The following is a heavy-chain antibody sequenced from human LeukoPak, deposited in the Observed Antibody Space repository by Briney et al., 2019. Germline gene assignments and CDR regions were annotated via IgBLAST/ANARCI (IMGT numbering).Heavy chain of an antibody. D-gene: IGHD3-10*01. V-gene: IGHV1-2*02. CDR1: GYTFNGHY. Sequence: ASVKVSCKASGYTFNGHYMHWVRQAPGQGLEWMGWINPNSGGTNYAQKFQGRVTMTRDTSISTAYMELDRLRFDDTAVYYCARDSGEVPDYWGQGTLVTVSS. CDR2: INPNSGGT. J-gene: IGHJ4*02. CDR3: ARDSGEVPDY.